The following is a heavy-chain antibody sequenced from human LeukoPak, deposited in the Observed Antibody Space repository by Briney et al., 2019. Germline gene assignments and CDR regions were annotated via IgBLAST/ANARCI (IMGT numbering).Heavy chain of an antibody. CDR1: GYTFTSYG. V-gene: IGHV1-46*01. J-gene: IGHJ4*02. CDR3: ARYTAWMGGDY. CDR2: INPSGGST. D-gene: IGHD3-16*01. Sequence: ASVKVSCKASGYTFTSYGISWVRQAPGQGLEWMGIINPSGGSTSYAQKFQGRVTMTRDMSTSTVYMELSSLRSEDTAVYYCARYTAWMGGDYWGQGTLVTVSS.